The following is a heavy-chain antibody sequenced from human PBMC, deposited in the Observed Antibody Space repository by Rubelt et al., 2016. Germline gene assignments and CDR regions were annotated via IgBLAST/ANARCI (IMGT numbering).Heavy chain of an antibody. CDR2: IWSDGSNK. D-gene: IGHD5-12*01. V-gene: IGHV3-33*01. CDR3: ARAGYSGYDGIDY. Sequence: VRQAPGKGLEWVAVIWSDGSNKYYVDSVKGRFTISRDNSKNRLFLQMNSLRAEDTAVYYCARAGYSGYDGIDYWGQGTLVTVSS. J-gene: IGHJ4*02.